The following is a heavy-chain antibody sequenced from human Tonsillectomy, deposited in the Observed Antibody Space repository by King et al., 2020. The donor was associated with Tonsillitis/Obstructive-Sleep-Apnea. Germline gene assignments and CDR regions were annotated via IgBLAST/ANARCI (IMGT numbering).Heavy chain of an antibody. CDR2: ISYDGSNK. J-gene: IGHJ3*02. CDR3: AREGIYDSSGYADAFDI. V-gene: IGHV3-30*04. D-gene: IGHD3-22*01. CDR1: GFTFSNYA. Sequence: QLVQSGGGVVQPGRSLRLSCAASGFTFSNYAKHWVRQAPGKGLEWVAVISYDGSNKYHADSVKGRFTISRDNSKNTLDLQMNSLRVEDTAVYYCAREGIYDSSGYADAFDIWGQGTMVTVSS.